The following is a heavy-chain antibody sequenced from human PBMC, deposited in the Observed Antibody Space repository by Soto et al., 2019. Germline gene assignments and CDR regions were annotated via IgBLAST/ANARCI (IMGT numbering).Heavy chain of an antibody. Sequence: EVQLVESGGGLVQPGRSLRLSCAASGFTFDDYAMHWVRQAPGKGLEWVSGISWNSGSIGYADSVKGRFTISRDNAKNSLXXXMNSLRAEDTALYYCAKDSTARGAFDIWGQGTMVTVSS. D-gene: IGHD4-17*01. CDR2: ISWNSGSI. V-gene: IGHV3-9*01. CDR3: AKDSTARGAFDI. CDR1: GFTFDDYA. J-gene: IGHJ3*02.